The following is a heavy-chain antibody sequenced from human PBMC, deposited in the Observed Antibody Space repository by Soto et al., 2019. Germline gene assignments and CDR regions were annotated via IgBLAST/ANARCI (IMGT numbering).Heavy chain of an antibody. D-gene: IGHD3-22*01. CDR3: ARTVDSSGYYPVY. J-gene: IGHJ4*02. CDR1: GGSFSGYY. Sequence: PSETLSLTCAVYGGSFSGYYWSWIRQPPGKGLEWIGEINHSGSTNYNPSLKSRVTISVDTSKNQFSLKLSSVTAADTAVYYCARTVDSSGYYPVYWGQGTLVPVSS. V-gene: IGHV4-34*01. CDR2: INHSGST.